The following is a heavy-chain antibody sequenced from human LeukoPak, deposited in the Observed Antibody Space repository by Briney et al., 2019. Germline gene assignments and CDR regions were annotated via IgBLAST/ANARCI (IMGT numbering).Heavy chain of an antibody. CDR1: GYTFTSYG. Sequence: ASVTVSCKASGYTFTSYGISWVRQAPGQGLEWMGWISAYNGNTNYAQKLQGRVTMTTDTSTSAAYMELRSLRSDDTAVYYCARVVNGGSYDYFDYWGQGTLVTVSS. CDR3: ARVVNGGSYDYFDY. J-gene: IGHJ4*02. CDR2: ISAYNGNT. V-gene: IGHV1-18*01. D-gene: IGHD1-26*01.